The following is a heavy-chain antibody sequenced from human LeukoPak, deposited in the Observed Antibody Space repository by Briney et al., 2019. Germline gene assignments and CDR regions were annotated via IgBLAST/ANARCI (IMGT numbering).Heavy chain of an antibody. Sequence: ASVKVSCKVSGYTLTELSMHWVRQAPGKGLEWMGGFDPEDGETIYAQKFQGRVTMTEDTSTDTAYMKLSSLRSEDTAVYYCATSPRLLWWFDPWGQGTLVTVSS. J-gene: IGHJ5*02. D-gene: IGHD3-10*01. CDR2: FDPEDGET. CDR1: GYTLTELS. CDR3: ATSPRLLWWFDP. V-gene: IGHV1-24*01.